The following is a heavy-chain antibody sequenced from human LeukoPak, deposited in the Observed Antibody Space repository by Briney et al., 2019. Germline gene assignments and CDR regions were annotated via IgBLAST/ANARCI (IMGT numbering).Heavy chain of an antibody. CDR3: ARLAPDSSSNY. D-gene: IGHD6-13*01. CDR2: IYYSGST. CDR1: GGSISSYY. Sequence: PSETLSLTCTVSGGSISSYYWSWIRQPPGKGPEWIGYIYYSGSTNYNPSLKSRVTISVDTSKNQFSLKLSSVTAADTAVYYCARLAPDSSSNYWGQGTLVTVSS. V-gene: IGHV4-59*08. J-gene: IGHJ4*02.